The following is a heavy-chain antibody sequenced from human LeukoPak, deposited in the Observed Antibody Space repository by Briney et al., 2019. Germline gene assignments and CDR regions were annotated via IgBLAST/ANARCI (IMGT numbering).Heavy chain of an antibody. CDR1: GYTFTSYG. V-gene: IGHV1-18*01. CDR2: ISAYNGNT. J-gene: IGHJ6*03. D-gene: IGHD3-22*01. Sequence: ASVKVSCKASGYTFTSYGISWVRQAPGQGLEWMGWISAYNGNTNYAQKLQGRVTMTTDTSTSTAYMELRSLRSDDTAVYYCARGCRPYYYDSSGPTYYYYMDVWGKGTTVTVSS. CDR3: ARGCRPYYYDSSGPTYYYYMDV.